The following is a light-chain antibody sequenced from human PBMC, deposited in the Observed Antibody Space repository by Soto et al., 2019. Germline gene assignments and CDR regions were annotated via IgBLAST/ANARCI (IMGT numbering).Light chain of an antibody. CDR2: DVS. CDR3: SSYTSTGTYV. J-gene: IGLJ2*01. V-gene: IGLV2-14*01. Sequence: QSVLTQPSSVSGSPGQWITISCTGTSSDVGGYNYVSWYQQHPGKAPKLIISDVSNRPSGLSIRFSGSKSGNTASLTISGLQAEYEAHSSCSSYTSTGTYVFG. CDR1: SSDVGGYNY.